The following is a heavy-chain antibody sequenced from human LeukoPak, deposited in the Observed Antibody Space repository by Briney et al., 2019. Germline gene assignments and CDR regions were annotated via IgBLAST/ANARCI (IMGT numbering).Heavy chain of an antibody. CDR2: IRYDGSDK. CDR3: ARGDGSSSGLYFDS. CDR1: GFTFSSYG. D-gene: IGHD6-6*01. J-gene: IGHJ4*02. Sequence: GGSLRLSCAASGFTFSSYGMHWVRQAPGKGLEWVAFIRYDGSDKYYADSVKGRFTISRDNAYSSLYLQMNNLRAEDTALYYCARGDGSSSGLYFDSWGQGTLVTVSS. V-gene: IGHV3-30*02.